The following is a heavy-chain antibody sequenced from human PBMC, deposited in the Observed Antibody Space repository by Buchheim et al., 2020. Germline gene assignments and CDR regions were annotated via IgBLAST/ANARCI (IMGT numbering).Heavy chain of an antibody. Sequence: EVQLVESGGGLVQPGGSLKLSCAASGFAFSGSAIHWVRQASGKGLEWLGRIRNKANNYATRYTEPVKGRFTITRDDSQNTAYLEMYSLKTEDTALYDWAGGPAAGNDYWGQGTL. J-gene: IGHJ4*02. V-gene: IGHV3-73*01. CDR2: IRNKANNYAT. CDR1: GFAFSGSA. D-gene: IGHD6-13*01. CDR3: AGGPAAGNDY.